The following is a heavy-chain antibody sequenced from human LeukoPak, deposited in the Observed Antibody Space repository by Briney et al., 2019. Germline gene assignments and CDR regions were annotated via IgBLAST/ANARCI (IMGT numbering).Heavy chain of an antibody. D-gene: IGHD3/OR15-3a*01. CDR3: ARWTSGWFDP. CDR2: IYYTGST. V-gene: IGHV4-59*08. Sequence: PSETLSLTCTVSGVSISSYYWSWIRQPPGKGLEWIGYIYYTGSTNYNPSLKSRVTISVDTSKNQFSLKLRYVTAADTAVYYCARWTSGWFDPWGQGTLVTVSS. J-gene: IGHJ5*02. CDR1: GVSISSYY.